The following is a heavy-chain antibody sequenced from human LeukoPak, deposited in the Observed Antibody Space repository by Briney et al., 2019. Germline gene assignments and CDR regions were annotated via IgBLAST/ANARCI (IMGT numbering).Heavy chain of an antibody. CDR2: IKYDGSEK. Sequence: GGSLRLSCAASGFTFYNYWMSWVRQAPGKGPEWVAYIKYDGSEKHYVDSVKGRFTISRDNAKNTLYLQMNSLRAEDTAVYYCARGRGYCSSTSCYVSFYYYGMDVWGQGTTVTVSS. D-gene: IGHD2-2*01. V-gene: IGHV3-7*01. CDR1: GFTFYNYW. CDR3: ARGRGYCSSTSCYVSFYYYGMDV. J-gene: IGHJ6*02.